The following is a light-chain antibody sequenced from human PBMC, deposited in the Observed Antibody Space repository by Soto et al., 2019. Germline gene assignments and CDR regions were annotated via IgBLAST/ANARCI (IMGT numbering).Light chain of an antibody. CDR1: SSDVGLYDY. V-gene: IGLV2-14*01. Sequence: LTQPASVSGSPGQSITISCTGTSSDVGLYDYVSWYQQHPGKAPQLMIYAVSNRPSGVSNRFSASKSGNTASLFISGLQAEDEADYYCSSYTSDSSYVFGSGTKVTV. J-gene: IGLJ1*01. CDR2: AVS. CDR3: SSYTSDSSYV.